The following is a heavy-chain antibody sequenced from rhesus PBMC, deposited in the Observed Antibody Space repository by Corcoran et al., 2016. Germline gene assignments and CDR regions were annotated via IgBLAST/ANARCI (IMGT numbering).Heavy chain of an antibody. J-gene: IGHJ4*01. CDR2: IHPGYGST. CDR3: AAEFSSGWS. D-gene: IGHD6S26*01. CDR1: GYIFTSYG. Sequence: QEQLVQSGAEVKKPGASVKDSCKASGYIFTSYGCSWLRLAPGKGFEWRGGIHPGYGSTSYAQKFQGRVPITADMSTSTVYMELSSLRSEDMAVYYCAAEFSSGWSWGQGVLVTVSS. V-gene: IGHV1-70*01.